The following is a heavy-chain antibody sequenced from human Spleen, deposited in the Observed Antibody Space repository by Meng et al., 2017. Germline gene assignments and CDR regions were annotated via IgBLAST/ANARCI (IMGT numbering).Heavy chain of an antibody. D-gene: IGHD5-24*01. Sequence: QVPLQSSGPGLANPCVLPSLTCAVSGGSISSSNWWSGVRQPPGKGLEWIGEIYHSGSTNYNPSLKSRVTISVDKSKNQFSLKLSSVTAADTAVYYCATIAGSVDYWGQGTLVTVSS. J-gene: IGHJ4*02. V-gene: IGHV4-4*02. CDR2: IYHSGST. CDR1: GGSISSSNW. CDR3: ATIAGSVDY.